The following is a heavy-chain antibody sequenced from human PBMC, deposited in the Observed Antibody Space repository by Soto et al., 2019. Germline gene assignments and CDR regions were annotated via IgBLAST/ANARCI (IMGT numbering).Heavy chain of an antibody. Sequence: QVQLQQWGAGLLKPSETLSLTCAVYGGSFSGYYWSWIRQPPGKGLEWIGEINHSGSTNYNPSLKSRVTISVDTSKNQFSLKLSSVIAADTAVYYCARRGTCSGSPSCGMDVWGQGTTVTVSS. J-gene: IGHJ6*02. CDR2: INHSGST. D-gene: IGHD3-10*02. V-gene: IGHV4-34*01. CDR3: ARRGTCSGSPSCGMDV. CDR1: GGSFSGYY.